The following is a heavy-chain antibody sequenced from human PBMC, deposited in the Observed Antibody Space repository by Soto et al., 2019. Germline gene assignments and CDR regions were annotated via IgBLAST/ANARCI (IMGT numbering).Heavy chain of an antibody. CDR2: INHSGSA. CDR3: ARGLITGSHYSGGWYYFDS. J-gene: IGHJ4*02. Sequence: PSGTLSLTCDVYGGSFSGYIWTWIRQTPGKGLQWIGQINHSGSANYNPSLKSRVTISVHTSNSQFSLELSSVTAADTAVYYCARGLITGSHYSGGWYYFDSWGQGTQVPVSS. CDR1: GGSFSGYI. V-gene: IGHV4-34*01. D-gene: IGHD1-26*01.